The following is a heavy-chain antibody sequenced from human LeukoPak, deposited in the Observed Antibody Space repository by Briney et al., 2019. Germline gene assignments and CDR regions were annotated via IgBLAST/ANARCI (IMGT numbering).Heavy chain of an antibody. V-gene: IGHV3-30*02. CDR2: IRYDGSDK. CDR1: GFTFSTYG. J-gene: IGHJ4*02. D-gene: IGHD4-17*01. CDR3: AKAQAYGDSGAGLFDY. Sequence: PGRSLRLSCAASGFTFSTYGIHWVRQAPGKGLEWVAFIRYDGSDKYYADSVKGRFTISRDNSKNTLYLQMNSLRAEDTAIYYCAKAQAYGDSGAGLFDYWGQGTLVTVSS.